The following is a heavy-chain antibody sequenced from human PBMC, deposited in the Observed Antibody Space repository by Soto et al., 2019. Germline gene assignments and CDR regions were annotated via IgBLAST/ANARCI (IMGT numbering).Heavy chain of an antibody. CDR3: AGEGFASAY. CDR1: GGSISSYY. J-gene: IGHJ4*02. CDR2: IYYSGST. Sequence: QVQLQESGPGLVKPSGTLSLTCTVSGGSISSYYWSWIRQPPGKGLEWIGYIYYSGSTTYNPSLKSRVTTAVDTSKDQVSLKLSSATAADPAVYYCAGEGFASAYWGQGTLVTVSS. V-gene: IGHV4-59*01.